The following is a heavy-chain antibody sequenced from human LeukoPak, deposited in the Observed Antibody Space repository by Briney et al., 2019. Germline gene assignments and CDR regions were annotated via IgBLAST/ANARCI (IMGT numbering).Heavy chain of an antibody. CDR1: GFTFSSYG. Sequence: PGGSLRLSCAGSGFTFSSYGMHWVRQAPGKGLVWVSRIKSDGSTNYADSVKGRFTISRDNAKNTVSLQMNSLRAEDTGVYYCARAPSEIGGFYPEYFRHWGQGTLVTVSS. J-gene: IGHJ1*01. V-gene: IGHV3-74*01. D-gene: IGHD3-22*01. CDR2: IKSDGST. CDR3: ARAPSEIGGFYPEYFRH.